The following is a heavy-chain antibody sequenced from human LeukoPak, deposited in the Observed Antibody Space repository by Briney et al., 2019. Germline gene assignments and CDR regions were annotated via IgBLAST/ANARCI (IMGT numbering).Heavy chain of an antibody. CDR3: AKDQRGEAPVVVAATFDY. J-gene: IGHJ4*02. CDR2: ISGSGGST. V-gene: IGHV3-23*01. Sequence: GGSLRLSCAASGFTFSSYAMSWVRQAPGKGLEWVSAISGSGGSTYYADSVKGRFTISRDNSKNTLYLQMNSLRAEDTAVYYCAKDQRGEAPVVVAATFDYWGQGTLVTVSS. CDR1: GFTFSSYA. D-gene: IGHD2-15*01.